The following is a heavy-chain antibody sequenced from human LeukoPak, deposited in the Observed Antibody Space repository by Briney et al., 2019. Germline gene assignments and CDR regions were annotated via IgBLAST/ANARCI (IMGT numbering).Heavy chain of an antibody. CDR1: GYTFTDYY. CDR2: INPNNGVT. Sequence: ASVRVSFTASGYTFTDYYFHWVRQAPGQGLEWMGWINPNNGVTNYSQKFQGRVTMTRDTSISTAYMELSRLTSDDTAVYYCARGAFYYDSSGSLDIWGQGTMVTVSS. V-gene: IGHV1-2*02. D-gene: IGHD3-22*01. J-gene: IGHJ3*02. CDR3: ARGAFYYDSSGSLDI.